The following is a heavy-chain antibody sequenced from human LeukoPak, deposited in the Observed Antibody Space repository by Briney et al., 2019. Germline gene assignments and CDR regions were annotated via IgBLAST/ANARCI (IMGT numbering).Heavy chain of an antibody. J-gene: IGHJ2*01. V-gene: IGHV4-39*01. CDR1: GGSISSSSYY. D-gene: IGHD3-3*01. Sequence: SETLSLTCTVSGGSISSSSYYWGGIRPPPGKGLWWIGSIYYSGSTYYNPSLKSRVTISVDTSKNQFSLKLSSVTAADTAVYYCARQVFGVVITDWYFDLWGRGTLVTVSS. CDR2: IYYSGST. CDR3: ARQVFGVVITDWYFDL.